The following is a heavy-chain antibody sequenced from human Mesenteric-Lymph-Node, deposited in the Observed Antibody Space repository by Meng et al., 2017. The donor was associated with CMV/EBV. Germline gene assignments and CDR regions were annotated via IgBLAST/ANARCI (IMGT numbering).Heavy chain of an antibody. Sequence: GESLKISCAASGFTFSDYYMTWIRQAPGKGLEWVSVIYSGGSTYYADSVKGRFTISRDNAKNSLYLQMNSLRAEDTAVYYCASHNNWRFDYWGQGTLVTVSS. J-gene: IGHJ4*02. D-gene: IGHD1-1*01. CDR2: IYSGGST. CDR1: GFTFSDYY. CDR3: ASHNNWRFDY. V-gene: IGHV3-66*04.